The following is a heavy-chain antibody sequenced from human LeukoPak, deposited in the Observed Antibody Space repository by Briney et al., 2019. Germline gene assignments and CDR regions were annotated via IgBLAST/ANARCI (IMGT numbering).Heavy chain of an antibody. CDR1: GFTFWDYY. D-gene: IGHD3-3*01. CDR3: ARIGYDFWSGVGYNDYYYYYMDV. J-gene: IGHJ6*03. CDR2: ISCCGSTI. V-gene: IGHV3-11*01. Sequence: PGGSLRLLCAPWGFTFWDYYMRWIRGAPGEGRVCVSYISCCGSTIYYADSGKGRFTISRDNAKNSLYLQMNSLRGEDTAVYYCARIGYDFWSGVGYNDYYYYYMDVWGKGTTVTVSS.